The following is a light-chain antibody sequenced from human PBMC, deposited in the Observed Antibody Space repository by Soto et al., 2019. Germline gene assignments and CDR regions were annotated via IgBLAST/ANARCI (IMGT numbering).Light chain of an antibody. CDR2: GAS. Sequence: EIVLTQSPGTLSLSPGERATLSCRASQSVSSSYLAWYQQKPGQAPRLLIYGASSRATGIPDRFSGSGSGTEFTLTISSLQPEDFATYYCLQHNSYPPFGQGTKVDIK. CDR1: QSVSSSY. J-gene: IGKJ1*01. V-gene: IGKV3-20*01. CDR3: LQHNSYPP.